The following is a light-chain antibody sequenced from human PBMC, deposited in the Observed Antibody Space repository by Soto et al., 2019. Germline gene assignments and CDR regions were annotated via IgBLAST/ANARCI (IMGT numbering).Light chain of an antibody. CDR3: QKYNNLPPK. CDR2: SSS. V-gene: IGKV3-15*01. CDR1: QRISTN. Sequence: DIEITQSPPILSVSPVEGATRSGRASQRISTNLAWYQHIPGQAPRLLIVSSSRRPTDVPARFSGSGSGTDFTLTISSLQSEDSAFYYCQKYNNLPPKFGQGTKVDIK. J-gene: IGKJ1*01.